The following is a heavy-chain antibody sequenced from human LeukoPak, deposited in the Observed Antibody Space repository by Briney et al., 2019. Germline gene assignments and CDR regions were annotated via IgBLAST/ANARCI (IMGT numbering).Heavy chain of an antibody. Sequence: ASVKVSCKASGYTFTSYYMHWVRQAPGQGLEWMGIINPSGGSTSYAQKFQGRVTMTRDTSTSTVYMELSSLRSEDTAVYHCARAQSLWFGELFPFDYWGQGTLVTVSS. D-gene: IGHD3-10*01. V-gene: IGHV1-46*01. CDR3: ARAQSLWFGELFPFDY. J-gene: IGHJ4*02. CDR2: INPSGGST. CDR1: GYTFTSYY.